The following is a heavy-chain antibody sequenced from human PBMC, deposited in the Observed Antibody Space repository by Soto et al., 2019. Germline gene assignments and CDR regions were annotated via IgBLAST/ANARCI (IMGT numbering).Heavy chain of an antibody. CDR2: ISDRGSDT. V-gene: IGHV3-23*04. Sequence: EVQLVESGGGLVRPGGSLRLSCAASGFTFRKSDMTWVRRAPGQGLQYISSISDRGSDTYYADSVKGRFIISRDNSKNTLYLQMQSLRVEDAAIYYCAKRVGDRGADSWGQGSVVTVSS. D-gene: IGHD2-21*01. J-gene: IGHJ4*02. CDR3: AKRVGDRGADS. CDR1: GFTFRKSD.